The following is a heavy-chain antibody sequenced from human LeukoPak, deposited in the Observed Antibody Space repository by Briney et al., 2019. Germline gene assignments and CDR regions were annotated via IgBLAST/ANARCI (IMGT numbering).Heavy chain of an antibody. J-gene: IGHJ4*02. Sequence: GGSLRLSCAASGFTFDDYAMHWVRQAPGKGLEWVSGISWNSGSIGYADSVEGRFTISRDNAKNSLYLQMNSLRAEDTALYYCAKDIRGDYSGSLFDYWGQGTLVTVSS. D-gene: IGHD1-26*01. CDR1: GFTFDDYA. V-gene: IGHV3-9*01. CDR2: ISWNSGSI. CDR3: AKDIRGDYSGSLFDY.